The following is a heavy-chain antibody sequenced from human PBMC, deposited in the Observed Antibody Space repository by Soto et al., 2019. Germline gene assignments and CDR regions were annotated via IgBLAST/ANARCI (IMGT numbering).Heavy chain of an antibody. Sequence: PSETLSLTCTVSGGSIRSGGYYWSWIRQHPGKGLEWIGYIYYSGSTYYNPSLKSRVTISVDTSKNQFSLKLSSVTAADTAVYYCARNLRYGLYGSGSSWFDPWGQGTLVTVSS. CDR2: IYYSGST. CDR3: ARNLRYGLYGSGSSWFDP. D-gene: IGHD3-10*01. V-gene: IGHV4-31*03. CDR1: GGSIRSGGYY. J-gene: IGHJ5*02.